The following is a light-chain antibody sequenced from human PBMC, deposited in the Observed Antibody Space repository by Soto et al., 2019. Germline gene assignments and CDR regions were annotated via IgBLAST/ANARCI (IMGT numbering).Light chain of an antibody. J-gene: IGKJ1*01. Sequence: EIVLTQSPATLSSFPGDRVTLSCRASQAVNTRLAWYQHNPGQAPRLLIYGASTRATGIPARFSGSGSETEFTLTISSLQAEDSAVYFCQQYNNWPTWTFGQGTKVDVK. V-gene: IGKV3-15*01. CDR1: QAVNTR. CDR3: QQYNNWPTWT. CDR2: GAS.